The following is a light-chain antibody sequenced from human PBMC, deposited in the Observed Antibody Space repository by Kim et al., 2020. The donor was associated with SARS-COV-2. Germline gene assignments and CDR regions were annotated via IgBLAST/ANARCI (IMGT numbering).Light chain of an antibody. J-gene: IGLJ1*01. CDR3: GSYSNSAARV. V-gene: IGLV2-14*03. Sequence: QSALTQPASVSGFPGQSISISCTGTSSDIGANNYVSWYQQHPGKAPKVMIYDVDNRPSGVSNRFSGSKSGNTASLTISGLQAEDEADYYCGSYSNSAARVFGTGTKVTVL. CDR2: DVD. CDR1: SSDIGANNY.